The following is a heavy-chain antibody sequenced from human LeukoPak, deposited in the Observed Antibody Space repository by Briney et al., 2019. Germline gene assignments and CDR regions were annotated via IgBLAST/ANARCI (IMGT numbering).Heavy chain of an antibody. D-gene: IGHD3-10*01. CDR3: ARDFGRGSGSYV. CDR1: GGSISSYY. CDR2: IYYSGST. J-gene: IGHJ4*02. Sequence: SETLSLTCTVSGGSISSYYWSWIRQPPGKGLEWIGYIYYSGSTNYNPSLKSRVTISVDTSKNQFSLKLSSVTAADTAVYYCARDFGRGSGSYVWGQGTLVTVSS. V-gene: IGHV4-59*01.